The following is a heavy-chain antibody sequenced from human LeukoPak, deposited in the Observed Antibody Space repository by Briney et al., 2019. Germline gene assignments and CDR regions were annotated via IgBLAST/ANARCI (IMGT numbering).Heavy chain of an antibody. Sequence: ASVKVSCKASGYTFTSYDINRVRQATGQGLEWMGWMNPNSGNTGYAQKFQGRVTMTRDTSISTAYMELSSLRSEDTAVYYCARSLIRSRAFDIWGQGTMVTVSS. V-gene: IGHV1-8*01. CDR1: GYTFTSYD. D-gene: IGHD3-16*01. CDR2: MNPNSGNT. J-gene: IGHJ3*02. CDR3: ARSLIRSRAFDI.